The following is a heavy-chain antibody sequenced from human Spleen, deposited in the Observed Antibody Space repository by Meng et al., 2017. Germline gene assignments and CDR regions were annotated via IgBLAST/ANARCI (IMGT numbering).Heavy chain of an antibody. D-gene: IGHD3-3*01. CDR1: GVSFSDSD. CDR2: IGTKPKSYAA. V-gene: IGHV3-73*01. CDR3: ASTIFGVVKGEA. Sequence: GESLKISCAVSGVSFSDSDIHWVRQASGKGLAWVGRIGTKPKSYAAAYAASLRGRFTISRDDSKNTAYLQMNSLKTEDTAVYYCASTIFGVVKGEAWGQGTLVTVSS. J-gene: IGHJ5*02.